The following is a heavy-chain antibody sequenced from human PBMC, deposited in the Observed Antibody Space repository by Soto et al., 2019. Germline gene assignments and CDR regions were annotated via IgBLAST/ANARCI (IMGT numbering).Heavy chain of an antibody. Sequence: PGKGLEWIGGMYYRGSTYHNPSLKSRVTISVDTSKNQFSLNLSSVTASDAAVYFQAEDSIRDVRSVSALLLNRSSDL. V-gene: IGHV4-39*01. CDR2: MYYRGST. D-gene: IGHD2-21*01. J-gene: IGHJ2*01. CDR3: AEDSIRDVRSVSALLLNRSSDL.